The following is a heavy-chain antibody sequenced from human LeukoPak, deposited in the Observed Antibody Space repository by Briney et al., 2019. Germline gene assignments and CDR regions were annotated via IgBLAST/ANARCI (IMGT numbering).Heavy chain of an antibody. CDR2: ISTYSGNI. J-gene: IGHJ4*02. CDR3: ARIEDYTWVY. D-gene: IGHD4-11*01. V-gene: IGHV1-18*01. CDR1: GYTFTNYG. Sequence: ASVKVSCKASGYTFTNYGISWVRQAPGQGLEWMGWISTYSGNIYYAQKIRGRVTITTDTSTRTAYMELRSLISDDTAVYYCARIEDYTWVYWGQGTLLTVSS.